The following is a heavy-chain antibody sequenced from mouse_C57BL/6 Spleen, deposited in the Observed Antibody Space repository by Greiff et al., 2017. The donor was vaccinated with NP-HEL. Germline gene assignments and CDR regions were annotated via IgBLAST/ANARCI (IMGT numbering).Heavy chain of an antibody. CDR1: GFTFSSYA. CDR2: FSDVGSYT. Sequence: EVKLMESGGGLVKPGGSLKLSCAASGFTFSSYAMSWVRQTPEKRLEWVATFSDVGSYTYYPDNVKGRFTISRDNAKNNLYLQMSHLKSEDTAMYYCARDHGYYFDYWGQGTTLTVSS. CDR3: ARDHGYYFDY. D-gene: IGHD2-2*01. V-gene: IGHV5-4*01. J-gene: IGHJ2*01.